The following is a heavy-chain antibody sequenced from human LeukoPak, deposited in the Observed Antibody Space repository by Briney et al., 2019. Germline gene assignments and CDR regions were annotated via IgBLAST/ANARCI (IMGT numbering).Heavy chain of an antibody. D-gene: IGHD1-26*01. J-gene: IGHJ4*02. CDR3: AKADGSYFDFDY. V-gene: IGHV3-23*01. CDR2: ISGSGGST. Sequence: KSGGSLRLSCAASGFTFSSYAMSWVRQAPGKGLEWVSTISGSGGSTYYADSVKGRFTISRDNSKNTLYLQMNSLRAEDTAVYFCAKADGSYFDFDYWGQGTLVTVSS. CDR1: GFTFSSYA.